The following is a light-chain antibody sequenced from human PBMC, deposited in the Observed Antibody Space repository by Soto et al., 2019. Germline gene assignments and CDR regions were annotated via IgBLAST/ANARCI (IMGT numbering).Light chain of an antibody. CDR1: QSVSSY. CDR3: QQRANWWT. J-gene: IGKJ1*01. CDR2: DPS. Sequence: EIVLTQSPATLSLSPGERATLSCRASQSVSSYLAWYQQKPGQAPRLLIYDPSTRATGVPARFSGSGSGTDFTLTISSLEPEDFAVYFCQQRANWWTFGQGTKVEIK. V-gene: IGKV3-11*01.